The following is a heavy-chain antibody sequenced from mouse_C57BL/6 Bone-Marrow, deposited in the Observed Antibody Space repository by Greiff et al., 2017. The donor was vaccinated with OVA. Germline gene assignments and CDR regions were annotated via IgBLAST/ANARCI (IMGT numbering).Heavy chain of an antibody. CDR3: TTTYGSSPYYFDY. J-gene: IGHJ2*01. Sequence: EVQLQQSGAELVRPGASVKLSCTASGFNIKDYYMHWVKQRPEQGLEWIGRIDPEDGGTEYAPKFQGKATMTADTSSNTAYLQLSSLTSEDTAVYYCTTTYGSSPYYFDYWGQGTTLTVSS. V-gene: IGHV14-1*01. D-gene: IGHD1-1*01. CDR1: GFNIKDYY. CDR2: IDPEDGGT.